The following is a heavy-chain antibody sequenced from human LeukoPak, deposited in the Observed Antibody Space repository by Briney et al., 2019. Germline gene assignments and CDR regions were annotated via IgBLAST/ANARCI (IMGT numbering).Heavy chain of an antibody. Sequence: ASVKVSCKASGGTFSSYAISWVRQAPGQGLEWMGGIIPIFGTANYAQKFQGRVTITADESTSTAYMELSSLRSEDTAVYYCATDDAAYCGGDCYTFDYWGQGTLVTVSS. V-gene: IGHV1-69*13. D-gene: IGHD2-21*02. CDR3: ATDDAAYCGGDCYTFDY. CDR2: IIPIFGTA. J-gene: IGHJ4*02. CDR1: GGTFSSYA.